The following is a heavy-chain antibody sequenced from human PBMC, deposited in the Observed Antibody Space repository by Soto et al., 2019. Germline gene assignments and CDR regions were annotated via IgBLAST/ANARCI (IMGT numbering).Heavy chain of an antibody. V-gene: IGHV3-48*03. CDR3: ARDGPYGDYAWGYFDL. D-gene: IGHD4-17*01. J-gene: IGHJ2*01. CDR1: GFTFSSYE. CDR2: ISSSGSTI. Sequence: EVQLVESGGGLVQPGGSLRLSCAASGFTFSSYEMIWVRQAPGKGLEWVSYISSSGSTIYYADSVKGRFTISRDNAKNSLYLQMNSLRAEDTAVYYCARDGPYGDYAWGYFDLWGRGTLVTVSS.